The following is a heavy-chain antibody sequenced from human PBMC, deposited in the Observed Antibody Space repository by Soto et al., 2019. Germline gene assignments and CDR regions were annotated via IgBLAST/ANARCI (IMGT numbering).Heavy chain of an antibody. D-gene: IGHD2-21*02. J-gene: IGHJ4*02. Sequence: SETLSLTCTVSGGSISSSSYYWGWIRQPPGKGLEWIGEINHSGSTNYNPSLKSRVTISVDTSKNQFSLKLSSVTAADTAVYYCARASLHYCGGDCYSGLVFDYWGQGTLVTVSS. CDR2: INHSGST. CDR3: ARASLHYCGGDCYSGLVFDY. V-gene: IGHV4-39*07. CDR1: GGSISSSSYY.